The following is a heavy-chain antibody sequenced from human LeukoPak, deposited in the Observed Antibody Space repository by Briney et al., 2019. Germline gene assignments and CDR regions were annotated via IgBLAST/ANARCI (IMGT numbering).Heavy chain of an antibody. CDR2: IYSSGST. J-gene: IGHJ4*02. Sequence: SETPSLTCTVSGGSINSFYWTWIRQPAGKGLEWIGRIYSSGSTNFNPSLKSRVTMSVDTSKNQFSLRLSSVTAADTAAYFCARENWRSKSIDFDSWGQGTLVTVSS. D-gene: IGHD6-6*01. V-gene: IGHV4-4*07. CDR1: GGSINSFY. CDR3: ARENWRSKSIDFDS.